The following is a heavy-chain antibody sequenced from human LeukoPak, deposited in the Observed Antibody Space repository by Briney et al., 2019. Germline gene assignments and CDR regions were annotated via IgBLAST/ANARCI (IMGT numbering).Heavy chain of an antibody. Sequence: GGSLRLSCEASGFTFSRYWMHWVRQAPGKGLEWVSYISSSSNTIYYADSVKGRFTISRDNAKNSVYLQMNSLRAEDTAVYYCARVGGSYLYFDYWGQGTLVTVSS. J-gene: IGHJ4*02. CDR2: ISSSSNTI. V-gene: IGHV3-48*01. CDR3: ARVGGSYLYFDY. D-gene: IGHD1-26*01. CDR1: GFTFSRYW.